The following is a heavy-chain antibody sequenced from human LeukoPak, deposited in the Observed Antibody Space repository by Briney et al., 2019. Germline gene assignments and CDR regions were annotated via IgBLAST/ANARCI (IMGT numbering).Heavy chain of an antibody. Sequence: PGGSLRLSCAASGFTFSSYGMHWVRQAPGKGLEWVAFIRYDGSNKYYADSVKGRFTISRDNSKNTLYLQMNSLRAEDTAVYYCARLDYYDSSGYYYLYFDYWGQGTLVTVSS. CDR1: GFTFSSYG. V-gene: IGHV3-30*02. D-gene: IGHD3-22*01. CDR3: ARLDYYDSSGYYYLYFDY. CDR2: IRYDGSNK. J-gene: IGHJ4*02.